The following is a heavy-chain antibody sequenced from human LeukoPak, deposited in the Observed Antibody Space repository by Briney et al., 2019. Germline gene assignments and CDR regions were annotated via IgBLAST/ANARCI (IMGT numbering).Heavy chain of an antibody. CDR2: ISYDGSNK. D-gene: IGHD3-22*01. V-gene: IGHV3-30*04. Sequence: GGSLRLSCAASGFTFSSYAMHWVRQAPGKGLEWVAVISYDGSNKYYADSVKGRFTISRDNAKNSLYLEMNSLRAEDTAVYYCAREPPSGLTYAFDIWGQGTMVTVSS. CDR3: AREPPSGLTYAFDI. CDR1: GFTFSSYA. J-gene: IGHJ3*02.